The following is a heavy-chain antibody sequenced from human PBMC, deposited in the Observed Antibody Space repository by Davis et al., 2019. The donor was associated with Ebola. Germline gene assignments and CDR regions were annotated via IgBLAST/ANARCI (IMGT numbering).Heavy chain of an antibody. CDR2: ISYDGSNK. V-gene: IGHV3-30*19. J-gene: IGHJ6*02. CDR3: ARFRSRNYYYYGMDV. Sequence: PGGSLRLSCAASGFTFSSYGMHWVRQAPGKGLEWVAVISYDGSNKYYADSVKGRFTISRDNSKNTLYLQMNSLRAEDTAVYYCARFRSRNYYYYGMDVWGQGTTVTVSS. CDR1: GFTFSSYG. D-gene: IGHD1-14*01.